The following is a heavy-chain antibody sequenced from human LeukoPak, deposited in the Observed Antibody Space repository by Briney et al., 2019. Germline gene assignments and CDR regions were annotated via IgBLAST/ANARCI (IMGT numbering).Heavy chain of an antibody. CDR2: IYGDGRT. D-gene: IGHD6-19*01. CDR1: GFTVSNMY. J-gene: IGHJ4*02. CDR3: AKWRRGGWSLDY. Sequence: PGGSLRLSCAASGFTVSNMYMTWVRQAPGKGLEWVSLIYGDGRTSYADSVKGRFTISRDNFKNTLYLQMNSLRAEDTAVYYCAKWRRGGWSLDYWGQGTLVTVTS. V-gene: IGHV3-53*01.